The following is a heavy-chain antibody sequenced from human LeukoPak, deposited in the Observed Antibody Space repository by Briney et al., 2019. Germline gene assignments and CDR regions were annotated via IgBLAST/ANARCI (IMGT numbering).Heavy chain of an antibody. CDR2: FDTEDGET. CDR3: ARVGNGNRDY. CDR1: GYTLTELS. D-gene: IGHD1-1*01. V-gene: IGHV1-24*01. Sequence: ASVNVSCKVSGYTLTELSMHWVRQAPGEGRGWGGGFDTEDGETIYAQTCKGRVTMTEDTSTDTAYMGVGSVRSEDPAVYFCARVGNGNRDYWGQGTLVTVSS. J-gene: IGHJ4*02.